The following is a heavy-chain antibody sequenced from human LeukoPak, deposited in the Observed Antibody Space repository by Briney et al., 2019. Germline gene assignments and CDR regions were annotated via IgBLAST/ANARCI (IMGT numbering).Heavy chain of an antibody. CDR2: IIPIFGTA. CDR1: GGTFTSYA. J-gene: IGHJ4*02. D-gene: IGHD3-22*01. Sequence: SVKVSCKASGGTFTSYAISWVRQAPGQGLEWMGGIIPIFGTANYAQKFQGRVTITADESKTTAYMELSSLRSEDTAVYYCARGRYYYDSSGYSPFDYWGQGTLVTVSS. CDR3: ARGRYYYDSSGYSPFDY. V-gene: IGHV1-69*13.